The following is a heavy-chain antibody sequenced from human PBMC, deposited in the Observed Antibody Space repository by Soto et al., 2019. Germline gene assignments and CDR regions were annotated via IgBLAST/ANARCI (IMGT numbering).Heavy chain of an antibody. V-gene: IGHV1-69*13. CDR2: IIPIFGTA. CDR1: GGTFSSYA. CDR3: ARGPTLRVYYYYGMDV. J-gene: IGHJ6*02. Sequence: GASVKVSCKASGGTFSSYAISCVRQAPGQGLEWMGGIIPIFGTANYAQKFQGRVTITVDESTSTAYMELSSLRSEDTAVYYCARGPTLRVYYYYGMDVWGQGTTVTVSS.